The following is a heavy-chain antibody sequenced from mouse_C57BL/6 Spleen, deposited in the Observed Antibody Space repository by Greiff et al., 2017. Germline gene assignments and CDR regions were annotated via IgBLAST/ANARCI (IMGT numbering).Heavy chain of an antibody. J-gene: IGHJ2*01. D-gene: IGHD2-2*01. CDR3: ARDLWLLFFDY. V-gene: IGHV5-4*01. CDR1: GFTFSSYA. CDR2: ISDGGSYT. Sequence: DVMLVESGGGLVKPGGSLKLSCAASGFTFSSYAMSWVRQTPEKRLEWVATISDGGSYTYYPDNVKGRFTISRDNAKNNLYLQMSHLKSEDTAMYYCARDLWLLFFDYWGQGTTLTVSS.